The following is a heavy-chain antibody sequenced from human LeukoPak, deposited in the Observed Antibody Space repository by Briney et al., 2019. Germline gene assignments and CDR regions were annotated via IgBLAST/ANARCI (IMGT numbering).Heavy chain of an antibody. D-gene: IGHD2-2*01. CDR3: ARDSADCTRTSCYAFDI. J-gene: IGHJ3*02. Sequence: PGWPLRLSCAASGFTFSSYSMNWVRRAPGKGLEWVSYISVTSSSIHYADSVKGRFTISRDNAKNSLYLQMNSLRDEDTAVYYCARDSADCTRTSCYAFDIWGQGTTVTVSS. CDR1: GFTFSSYS. V-gene: IGHV3-48*02. CDR2: ISVTSSSI.